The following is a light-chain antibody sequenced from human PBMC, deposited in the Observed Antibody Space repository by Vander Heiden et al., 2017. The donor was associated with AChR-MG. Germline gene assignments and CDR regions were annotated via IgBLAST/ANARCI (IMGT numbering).Light chain of an antibody. CDR2: KDT. Sequence: SYELTQPPSVSVSPGQTASITCPGARLGDKYACWYQQRPGQSPVLVIYKDTKRPSGIPERFSGSNSGNTATLTISGTQAMDEADYYCQAWDSSTSVFGGGTKLTVL. J-gene: IGLJ3*02. V-gene: IGLV3-1*01. CDR1: RLGDKY. CDR3: QAWDSSTSV.